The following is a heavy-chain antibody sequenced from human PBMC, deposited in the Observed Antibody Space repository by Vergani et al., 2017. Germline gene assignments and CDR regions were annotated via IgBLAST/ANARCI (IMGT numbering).Heavy chain of an antibody. CDR3: ARGWVWFGEFTADAFDI. Sequence: QVQLVESGGGVVQPGRSLRLSCAASGFTFSSYGMHWVRQAPGKGLEWVAVIWYDGGNKYYADSVKGRFTISRDNSKNTLYLQMNSLRAEDTAVYYCARGWVWFGEFTADAFDIWGQGTMVTVSS. D-gene: IGHD3-10*01. CDR2: IWYDGGNK. J-gene: IGHJ3*02. CDR1: GFTFSSYG. V-gene: IGHV3-33*08.